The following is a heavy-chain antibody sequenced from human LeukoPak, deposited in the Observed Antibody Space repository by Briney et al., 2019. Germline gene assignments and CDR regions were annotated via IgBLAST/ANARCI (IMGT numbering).Heavy chain of an antibody. D-gene: IGHD3-22*01. CDR3: ASSNEFYYDTSTYVDY. CDR1: GFPFSRYA. J-gene: IGHJ4*02. V-gene: IGHV3-30-3*01. Sequence: GGSLRLSCAASGFPFSRYAVHWVRQAPGRGLEWVALRSHDGGIEDYADSVKGRFTISRDNSRNTLYLQMNSLKPEDTAVYYCASSNEFYYDTSTYVDYWGQGTLVTVSS. CDR2: RSHDGGIE.